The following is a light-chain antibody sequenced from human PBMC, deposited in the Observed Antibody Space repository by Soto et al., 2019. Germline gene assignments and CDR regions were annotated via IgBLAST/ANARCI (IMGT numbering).Light chain of an antibody. CDR2: LGS. CDR1: QSLLHSNGYNY. CDR3: MQALQSPIT. J-gene: IGKJ5*01. Sequence: DIVMTQSPLSLPVTPGEPASISCRSSQSLLHSNGYNYLDWYLQKPGQSPQLLIYLGSNRASGVPDRFSGSGSGTDFTMNISRVEAEDVGVYYFMQALQSPITFGQGTRLEIK. V-gene: IGKV2-28*01.